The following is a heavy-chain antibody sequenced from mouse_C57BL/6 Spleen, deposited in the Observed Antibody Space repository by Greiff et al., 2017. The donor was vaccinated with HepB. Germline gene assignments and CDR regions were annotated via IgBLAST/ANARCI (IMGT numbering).Heavy chain of an antibody. CDR3: AKQTYGYAMDC. J-gene: IGHJ4*01. CDR1: GFTFSDYG. D-gene: IGHD1-1*01. V-gene: IGHV5-17*01. CDR2: ISSGSSTI. Sequence: EVHLVESGGGLVKPGGSLKLSCAASGFTFSDYGMHWVRQAPEKGLEWVAYISSGSSTIYYADTVKGRFTISRDNAKSTLFLQMTRLRSEDTAMYYCAKQTYGYAMDCWGQGTSVTVSS.